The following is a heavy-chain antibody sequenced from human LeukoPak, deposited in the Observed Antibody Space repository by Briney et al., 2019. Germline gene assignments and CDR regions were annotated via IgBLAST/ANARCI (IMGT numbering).Heavy chain of an antibody. CDR3: AKDRETTSSGTFDS. J-gene: IGHJ4*02. CDR2: VSEDGTNE. D-gene: IGHD6-13*01. CDR1: GFTFTSYG. Sequence: GGSLRLSCAASGFTFTSYGMHCVRQAPGKGLEWVAFVSEDGTNEKYADSVKGRFTISRDNSNNTQYLQMNSLRAEDTGIYYCAKDRETTSSGTFDSWGQGTLVTVSS. V-gene: IGHV3-30*18.